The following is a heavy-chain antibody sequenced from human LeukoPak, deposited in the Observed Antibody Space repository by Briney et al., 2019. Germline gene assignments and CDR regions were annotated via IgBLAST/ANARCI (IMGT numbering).Heavy chain of an antibody. CDR2: IIPIFGTA. J-gene: IGHJ4*02. Sequence: SVKVSCKASGGTFSSYAISWVRQAPGQGLEWMGGIIPIFGTANYAQKFQGRVTITADESTSTAYMELSSLRSEDTAVYYCARSGGPVAGLYFDYWGQGTLVTVSS. V-gene: IGHV1-69*13. CDR3: ARSGGPVAGLYFDY. D-gene: IGHD6-19*01. CDR1: GGTFSSYA.